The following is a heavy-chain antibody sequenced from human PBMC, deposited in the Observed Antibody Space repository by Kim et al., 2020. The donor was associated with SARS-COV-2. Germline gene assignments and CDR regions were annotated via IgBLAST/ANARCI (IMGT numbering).Heavy chain of an antibody. CDR1: GGSISSYY. Sequence: SETLSLTCTVSGGSISSYYWSWIRQPPGKGLEWIGYIYYTGSTNYNPSLNSRVTISLDTSKNQFSLKMSSVTAADTAVYCCARAGGAFWGGSLYYYGMDVWGQGTTVTVSS. D-gene: IGHD3-3*01. J-gene: IGHJ6*02. CDR3: ARAGGAFWGGSLYYYGMDV. CDR2: IYYTGST. V-gene: IGHV4-59*01.